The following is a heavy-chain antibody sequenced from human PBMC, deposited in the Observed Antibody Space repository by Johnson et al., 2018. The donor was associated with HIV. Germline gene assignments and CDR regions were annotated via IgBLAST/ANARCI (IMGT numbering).Heavy chain of an antibody. CDR3: ARHLSSDAFYI. J-gene: IGHJ3*02. V-gene: IGHV3-30*04. CDR1: GFTFSNFA. CDR2: ISYDGSNK. Sequence: QVQLVESGGGVVQPGRSLRLSCAASGFTFSNFAMHWVRQAPGKGLEWVVVISYDGSNKYFADSVKGRFTISRDNSKNSLYLQMNSLMADDTAVYYCARHLSSDAFYIWGQGTMVTVSS.